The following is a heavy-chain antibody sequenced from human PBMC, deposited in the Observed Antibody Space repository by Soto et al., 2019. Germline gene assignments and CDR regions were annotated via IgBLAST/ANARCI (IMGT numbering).Heavy chain of an antibody. CDR3: AKHSYYDFWPGHYYYLDF. Sequence: GGSLRRSWVTSRFSFNTFAMSGVRQAPGKGLEWVSAINVGGENTYYADSVKGRFTISRDNSKNTLYLQMDSLRAEDTAVYYCAKHSYYDFWPGHYYYLDFWGQGTLVTVSS. CDR1: RFSFNTFA. V-gene: IGHV3-23*01. D-gene: IGHD3-3*01. J-gene: IGHJ4*02. CDR2: INVGGENT.